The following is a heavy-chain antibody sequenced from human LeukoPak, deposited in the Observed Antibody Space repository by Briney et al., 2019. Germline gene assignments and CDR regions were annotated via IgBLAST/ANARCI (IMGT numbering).Heavy chain of an antibody. Sequence: VGSLRLSCAASGFTFSRCWMHWVRQVPGKGLEWVSAISGSGGSTYYADSVKGRFTISRDNSKNTLYLQMNSLRAEDTAVYYCAKEVRGYSHLTPDYWGQGTLVAVSS. CDR1: GFTFSRCW. CDR2: ISGSGGST. V-gene: IGHV3-23*01. J-gene: IGHJ4*02. CDR3: AKEVRGYSHLTPDY. D-gene: IGHD5-18*01.